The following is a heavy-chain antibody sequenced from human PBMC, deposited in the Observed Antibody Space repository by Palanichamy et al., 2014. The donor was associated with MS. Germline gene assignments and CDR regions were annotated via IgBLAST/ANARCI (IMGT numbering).Heavy chain of an antibody. Sequence: QVQLQESGPGLVKPSETLSLTCSVSGGSISSYYWSWIRQPPGKGLEWIGYIHYSGSTDYNPPSKSRVTMSVDTSKNQFSLKLSSVTAADTAFYYCARVRAARSGVDPWGQGTLVTVSS. D-gene: IGHD3-10*01. CDR1: GGSISSYY. J-gene: IGHJ5*02. V-gene: IGHV4-59*01. CDR2: IHYSGST. CDR3: ARVRAARSGVDP.